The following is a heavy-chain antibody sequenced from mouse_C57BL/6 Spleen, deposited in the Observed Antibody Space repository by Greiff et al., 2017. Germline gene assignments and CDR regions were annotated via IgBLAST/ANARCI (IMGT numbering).Heavy chain of an antibody. D-gene: IGHD5-1*01. CDR1: GYTFTSYW. V-gene: IGHV1-69*01. CDR3: ARTYERYYFDY. J-gene: IGHJ2*01. Sequence: QVQLQQPGAELVMPGASVKLSCKASGYTFTSYWMHWVKQRPGQGLEWIGEIDPSDSYTNDNQKFKGKSTLTVDKSSSTAYMQLSSLTSEDSAVYYCARTYERYYFDYWGQGTTLTVSS. CDR2: IDPSDSYT.